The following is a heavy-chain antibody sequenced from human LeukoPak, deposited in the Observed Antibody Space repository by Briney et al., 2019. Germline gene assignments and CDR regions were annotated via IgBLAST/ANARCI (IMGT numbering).Heavy chain of an antibody. CDR2: ISGSGTT. CDR3: ARSYSGTYYGHIDY. D-gene: IGHD1-26*01. V-gene: IGHV3-23*01. J-gene: IGHJ4*02. Sequence: GGSLRLSCAASGFTFSSYAITWVRQAPGKGLEWVTTISGSGTTYYAASVKGRFTISGDNSQNTLYLQMNSLRAEDTAVYYCARSYSGTYYGHIDYWGQGSLVTVSS. CDR1: GFTFSSYA.